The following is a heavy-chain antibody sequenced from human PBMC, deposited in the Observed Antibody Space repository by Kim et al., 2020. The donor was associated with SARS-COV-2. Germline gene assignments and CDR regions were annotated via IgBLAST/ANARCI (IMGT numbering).Heavy chain of an antibody. CDR2: RGNT. CDR3: ARDTGAAGF. J-gene: IGHJ4*02. Sequence: RGNTHYHPSLKGRVPISVDKSKNEFSLNLSSLPAADTAVYYCARDTGAAGFWGQGTLVTVSS. V-gene: IGHV4-4*02. D-gene: IGHD6-13*01.